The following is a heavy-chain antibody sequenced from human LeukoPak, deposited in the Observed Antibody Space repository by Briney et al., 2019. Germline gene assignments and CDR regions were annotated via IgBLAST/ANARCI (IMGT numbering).Heavy chain of an antibody. CDR1: GFTFSSYS. CDR3: ARSYYDSSGIYFDY. J-gene: IGHJ4*02. V-gene: IGHV3-48*04. CDR2: ISSSGSTI. Sequence: GGSLRLSCAASGFTFSSYSMNWVRQAPGKGLEWVSYISSSGSTIYYADSVKGRFTISRDNAKNSLYLQMNSLRAEDTAVYYCARSYYDSSGIYFDYWGQGTLVTVSS. D-gene: IGHD3-22*01.